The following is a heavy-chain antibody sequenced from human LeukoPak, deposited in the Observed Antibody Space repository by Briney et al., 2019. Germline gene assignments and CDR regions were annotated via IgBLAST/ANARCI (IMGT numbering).Heavy chain of an antibody. D-gene: IGHD6-13*01. CDR1: GGSFSGYY. Sequence: SETLSLTCAVYGGSFSGYYWSWIRQPPGKGLEWIGEINHSGSTNYNPSLKSRVTISVDTSKNQFSLKLSSVTAADTAVYYCARGYSSSWYWSRWRYFQHWGQGTLVTVSS. J-gene: IGHJ1*01. V-gene: IGHV4-34*01. CDR3: ARGYSSSWYWSRWRYFQH. CDR2: INHSGST.